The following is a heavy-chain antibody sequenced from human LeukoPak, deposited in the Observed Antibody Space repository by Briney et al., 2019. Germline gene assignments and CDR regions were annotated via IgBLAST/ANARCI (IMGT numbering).Heavy chain of an antibody. CDR3: AREEGAGSGWFFDY. CDR2: IYYSGST. CDR1: GGSISSYY. J-gene: IGHJ4*02. V-gene: IGHV4-59*01. D-gene: IGHD6-19*01. Sequence: SETLSLTCTVSGGSISSYYWSWIRQPPGKGLEWIGYIYYSGSTNYNPSLKSRVTISVDTSKNQFSLKLSSVTAADTAVYYCAREEGAGSGWFFDYWGQGTLVTVSS.